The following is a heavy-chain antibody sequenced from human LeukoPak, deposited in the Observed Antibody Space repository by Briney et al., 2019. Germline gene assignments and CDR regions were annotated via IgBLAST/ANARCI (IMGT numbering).Heavy chain of an antibody. J-gene: IGHJ4*02. D-gene: IGHD2-15*01. Sequence: PGGSLRLSCAASGFTFSSYGMHWVRQAPGKGLEWVGFIRSKAYGGTTEYAASVKGRFTISRDDSKSIAYLQMNSLKTEDTAVYYCTRVYCSGGSCYRLHYWGQGTLVTVSS. CDR2: IRSKAYGGTT. CDR3: TRVYCSGGSCYRLHY. V-gene: IGHV3-49*04. CDR1: GFTFSSYG.